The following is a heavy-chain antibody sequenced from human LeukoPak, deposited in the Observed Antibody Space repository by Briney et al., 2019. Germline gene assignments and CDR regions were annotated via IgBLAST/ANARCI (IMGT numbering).Heavy chain of an antibody. D-gene: IGHD1-26*01. Sequence: PGGSLRLSCGASGFTFSSYAMTWVRQAPGKGLEWVSAISGTGGYTYYTDSVKGRFTISRDNSKNSLYLQMNSLRAEDTAVYYCARGSGSYLGYWGQGTLVTVSS. J-gene: IGHJ4*02. CDR1: GFTFSSYA. CDR2: ISGTGGYT. V-gene: IGHV3-23*01. CDR3: ARGSGSYLGY.